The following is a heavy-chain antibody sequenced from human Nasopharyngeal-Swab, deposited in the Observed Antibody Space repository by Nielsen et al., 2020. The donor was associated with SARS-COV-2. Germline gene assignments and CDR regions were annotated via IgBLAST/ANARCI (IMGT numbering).Heavy chain of an antibody. D-gene: IGHD3-10*01. Sequence: LRLSCTVSGGSVSSGSYYWSWIRQPPGKGLEWIGYIYYSGSTNYNTSLKSRVTVSVDTSKNQFSLKLSSVTAADTAVYYCARDHYGSGSPSMDVWDQGTTVTVSS. CDR2: IYYSGST. V-gene: IGHV4-61*01. CDR3: ARDHYGSGSPSMDV. J-gene: IGHJ6*02. CDR1: GGSVSSGSYY.